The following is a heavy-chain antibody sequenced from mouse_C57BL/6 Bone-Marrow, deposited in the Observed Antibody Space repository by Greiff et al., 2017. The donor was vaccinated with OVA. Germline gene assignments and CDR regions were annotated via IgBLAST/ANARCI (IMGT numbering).Heavy chain of an antibody. D-gene: IGHD2-2*01. V-gene: IGHV14-4*01. CDR1: GFNIKDDY. CDR2: IDPENGDT. CDR3: SYGYDRFAY. Sequence: DVQLQESGAELVRPGASVKLSCTASGFNIKDDYMHWVKQRPEQGLEWIGWIDPENGDTEYASKFQGKATITADTSSNTAYLQLSSLTSEDTAVYYCSYGYDRFAYWGQGTLVTVSA. J-gene: IGHJ3*01.